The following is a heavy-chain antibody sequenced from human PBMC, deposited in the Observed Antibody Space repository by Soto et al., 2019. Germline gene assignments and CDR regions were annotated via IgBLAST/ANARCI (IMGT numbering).Heavy chain of an antibody. J-gene: IGHJ6*02. CDR1: GYTFTSYD. CDR3: ARGDLIVVSGNGGMDV. CDR2: MNPNSGNT. D-gene: IGHD2-15*01. V-gene: IGHV1-8*01. Sequence: QVQLVQSGAEVKKPGASVKVSCKASGYTFTSYDINWVRQATGQGLEWMGWMNPNSGNTGYAQKLRGEVTMTRNTSISTAYMELSSLRSEDTAVYYCARGDLIVVSGNGGMDVWGQGTTVTVSS.